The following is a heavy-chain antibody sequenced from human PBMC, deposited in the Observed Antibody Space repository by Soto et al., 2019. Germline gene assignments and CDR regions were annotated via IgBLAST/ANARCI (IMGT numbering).Heavy chain of an antibody. J-gene: IGHJ6*03. CDR1: GFTCSSYW. V-gene: IGHV3-74*01. CDR2: MNSDGSST. CDR3: ARDQSEWFGELSPYYYMDV. D-gene: IGHD3-10*01. Sequence: EVQLVESGGGLVQPGGSLRLSCAASGFTCSSYWMHWVRQAPGKGLGWVSRMNSDGSSTSYADSVKGRFTISRDNAKNTLYLQMNSLRAEDTAVYYCARDQSEWFGELSPYYYMDVWGKGTTVTVSS.